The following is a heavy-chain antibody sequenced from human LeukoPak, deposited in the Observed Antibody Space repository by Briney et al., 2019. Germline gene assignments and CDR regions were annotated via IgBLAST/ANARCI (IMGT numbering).Heavy chain of an antibody. D-gene: IGHD3-9*01. V-gene: IGHV1-46*01. CDR2: INPSGGST. Sequence: ASVKVSCKASGYTFTSYYMHWVRQAPGQGLEWMGIINPSGGSTSYAQKFQGRVTMTRDTSTSTVYMELSSLRSEDTAVYYCARDLSPIERDILTGYYYYYGMDVWGQGTTVTVSS. J-gene: IGHJ6*02. CDR1: GYTFTSYY. CDR3: ARDLSPIERDILTGYYYYYGMDV.